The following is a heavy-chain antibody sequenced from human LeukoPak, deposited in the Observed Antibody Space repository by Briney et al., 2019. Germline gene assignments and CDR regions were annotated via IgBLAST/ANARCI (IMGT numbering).Heavy chain of an antibody. Sequence: SETLSLTCTVSGGSISSYYRSWIRQPPGKGLEWIGYIYYSGSTNYNPSLKSRVTISVDTSKNQFSLKLSSVTAADTAVYYCAREDDWNQLFDYWGQGTLVTVSS. CDR3: AREDDWNQLFDY. CDR1: GGSISSYY. V-gene: IGHV4-59*01. J-gene: IGHJ4*02. CDR2: IYYSGST. D-gene: IGHD1-1*01.